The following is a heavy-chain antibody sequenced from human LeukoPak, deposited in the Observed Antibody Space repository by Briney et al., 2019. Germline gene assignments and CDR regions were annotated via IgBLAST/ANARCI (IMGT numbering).Heavy chain of an antibody. CDR3: ARDQTPFY. J-gene: IGHJ4*02. D-gene: IGHD2-15*01. CDR2: IKHDGSED. V-gene: IGHV3-7*01. Sequence: PGGSLRLSCTPSGFIFSRYVMSWVRQAPGKGLEWVANIKHDGSEDYYLDSVKGRFTISRDNAKSSTWLQMNSLRDEDTAVYYCARDQTPFYWGQGSLVTVSS. CDR1: GFIFSRYV.